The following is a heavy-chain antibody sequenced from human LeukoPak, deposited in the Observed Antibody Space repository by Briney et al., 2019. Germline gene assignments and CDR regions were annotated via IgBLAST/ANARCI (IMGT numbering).Heavy chain of an antibody. CDR2: INNDGSDT. CDR3: VRDGHYSSSLDFDS. D-gene: IGHD6-13*01. V-gene: IGHV3-74*01. Sequence: GGSLRLSCAASGFIFNSFWMHWVRQAPGKGLVCVSRINNDGSDTSYAYSVKGRFTISRDNAKNTLYLHMNSLSAEDTAVYYCVRDGHYSSSLDFDSWGQGTLVTVSS. CDR1: GFIFNSFW. J-gene: IGHJ4*02.